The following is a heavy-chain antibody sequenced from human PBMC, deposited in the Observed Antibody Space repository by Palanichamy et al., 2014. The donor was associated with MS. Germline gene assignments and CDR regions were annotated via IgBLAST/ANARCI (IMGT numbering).Heavy chain of an antibody. J-gene: IGHJ4*02. CDR3: TRGSSHYIYSSWKN. CDR2: FSGSGGAI. CDR1: GFDFSNFA. V-gene: IGHV3-23*01. D-gene: IGHD2-21*01. Sequence: EVELLESGGRLVRPGGSLRLSCAASGFDFSNFAMTWVRQAPGKGLEWVSSFSGSGGAIYYRDSVRGRFTISKDNSRNTLLLQMNRLRVEDTAVYFCTRGSSHYIYSSWKNWGQGTLVTVSS.